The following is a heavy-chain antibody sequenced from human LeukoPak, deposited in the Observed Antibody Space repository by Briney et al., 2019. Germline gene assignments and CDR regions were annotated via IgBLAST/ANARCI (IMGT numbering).Heavy chain of an antibody. CDR1: TFTVSTNY. J-gene: IGHJ3*02. Sequence: PGGSLRLSCAASTFTVSTNYMNWVRQAPEKGLEWVSFIQTGGNTYYADSVKGRFSVSRDNSKNTLYLQMNSLRAEDTAVYYCARGDANAFDIWGQGTMVTVSS. V-gene: IGHV3-53*01. CDR3: ARGDANAFDI. D-gene: IGHD2-21*02. CDR2: IQTGGNT.